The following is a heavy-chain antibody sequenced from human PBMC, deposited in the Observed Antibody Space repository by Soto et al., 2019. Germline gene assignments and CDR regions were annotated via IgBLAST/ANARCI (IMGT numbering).Heavy chain of an antibody. D-gene: IGHD3-10*02. CDR3: ARDHYVGTTAGPTFDY. CDR1: GFTFSSYS. Sequence: GGSLRLSCAASGFTFSSYSMNWFRQAPGKGLEWVSYISSSSSTIYYADSVKGRFTISRDNAKNSLYLQMNSLRVEDTAVYYCARDHYVGTTAGPTFDYWGQGTLVTVSS. CDR2: ISSSSSTI. V-gene: IGHV3-48*01. J-gene: IGHJ4*02.